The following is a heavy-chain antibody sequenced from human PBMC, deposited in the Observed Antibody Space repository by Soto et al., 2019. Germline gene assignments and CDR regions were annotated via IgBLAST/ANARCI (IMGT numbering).Heavy chain of an antibody. CDR3: AKGFFFRAEDGIRYL. Sequence: WILQDPGKGLDWVSAISGNGGSTYYADSVKGRFTTSRDNSKHTLDLKRKSLRAEDTAVLYSAKGFFFRAEDGIRYL. D-gene: IGHD3-3*01. J-gene: IGHJ2*01. CDR2: ISGNGGST. V-gene: IGHV3-23*01.